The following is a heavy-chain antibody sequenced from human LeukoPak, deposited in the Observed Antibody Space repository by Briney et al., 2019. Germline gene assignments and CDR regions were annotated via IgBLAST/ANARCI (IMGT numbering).Heavy chain of an antibody. J-gene: IGHJ4*02. CDR1: GGSISTYY. CDR2: VYYSGNT. V-gene: IGHV4-59*01. CDR3: ARVGYSFGLDS. D-gene: IGHD5-18*01. Sequence: PSGTLSLTCTVSGGSISTYYWSWIRQTPGKGLEWIGYVYYSGNTNYNPSLKSRVTISIDTSKNQFSLTLSSVAAVDTAVYYCARVGYSFGLDSWGQGTLVTVSS.